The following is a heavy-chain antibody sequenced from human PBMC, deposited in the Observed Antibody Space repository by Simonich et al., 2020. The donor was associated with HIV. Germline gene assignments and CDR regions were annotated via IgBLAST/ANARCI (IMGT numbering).Heavy chain of an antibody. CDR1: GYTFTNYG. CDR2: IRPYGGNT. D-gene: IGHD1-1*01. CDR3: ARGNPWFDY. J-gene: IGHJ4*02. Sequence: QVRLVQSGTEVKKPGASVKVSCKASGYTFTNYGITWVRQAPGQGLEWMGLIRPYGGNTNYSQNLQGTVTMTTDTSTSTAYMELRSLRSDDTAVYYCARGNPWFDYWGQGTLVTVSS. V-gene: IGHV1-18*01.